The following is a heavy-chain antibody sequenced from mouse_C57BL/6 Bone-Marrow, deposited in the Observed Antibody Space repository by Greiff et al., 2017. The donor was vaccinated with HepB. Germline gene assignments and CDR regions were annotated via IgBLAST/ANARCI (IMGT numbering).Heavy chain of an antibody. J-gene: IGHJ4*01. CDR3: ARGGLRLQGYYYAMDY. CDR2: IDPNSGGT. V-gene: IGHV1-72*01. CDR1: GYTFTSYW. D-gene: IGHD3-2*02. Sequence: QVQLQQPGAELVKPGASVKLSCKASGYTFTSYWMHWVKQRPGRGLEWIGRIDPNSGGTKYNEKFKSQATLTVDKPSSTAYMKLSSLTSEDSAVYYCARGGLRLQGYYYAMDYWGQGTSVTVSS.